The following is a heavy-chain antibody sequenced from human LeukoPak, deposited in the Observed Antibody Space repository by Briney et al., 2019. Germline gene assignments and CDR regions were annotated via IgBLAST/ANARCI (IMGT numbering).Heavy chain of an antibody. D-gene: IGHD6-13*01. Sequence: PGGSLRLSCAASGFTFNSYTMNWVRQAPGKGLEWVSSISSSSSYIYDADSVEGRFTISRDNAKNSLYLQMNSLRAEDTAVYYCARGRLGGYSSSSDFDYWGQGPLVTVSS. V-gene: IGHV3-21*01. J-gene: IGHJ4*02. CDR1: GFTFNSYT. CDR3: ARGRLGGYSSSSDFDY. CDR2: ISSSSSYI.